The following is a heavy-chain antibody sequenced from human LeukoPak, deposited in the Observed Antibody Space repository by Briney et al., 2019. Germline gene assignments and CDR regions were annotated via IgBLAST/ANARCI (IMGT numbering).Heavy chain of an antibody. V-gene: IGHV3-9*01. CDR1: GFTFDDYA. Sequence: GRSLRLPCAASGFTFDDYAMHWVRQAPGKGLEWVSGISWNSGSIGYADSVKGRFTISRDNAKNSLYLQMNSLRAEDTALYYCATGLDYYYYGMDVWGQGTTVTVSS. CDR3: ATGLDYYYYGMDV. J-gene: IGHJ6*02. CDR2: ISWNSGSI.